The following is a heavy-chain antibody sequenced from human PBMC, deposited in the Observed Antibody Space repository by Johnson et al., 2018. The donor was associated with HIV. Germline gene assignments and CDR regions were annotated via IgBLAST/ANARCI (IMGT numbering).Heavy chain of an antibody. CDR3: ARSSSGLDAFDI. V-gene: IGHV3-30-3*01. Sequence: QVQLVESGGGLVQPGGSLRLSCAASGFTFISYAMHWVRQAPGKGLEWVAVISYDGSNKYYADSVKGRFTISRDNSKNTLYVQMNSLRDEDTAVYYCARSSSGLDAFDIWGQGTMVTVSS. D-gene: IGHD3-22*01. J-gene: IGHJ3*02. CDR2: ISYDGSNK. CDR1: GFTFISYA.